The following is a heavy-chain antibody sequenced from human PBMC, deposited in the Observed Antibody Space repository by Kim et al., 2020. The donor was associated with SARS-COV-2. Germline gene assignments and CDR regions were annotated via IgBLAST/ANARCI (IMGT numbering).Heavy chain of an antibody. CDR1: GGTFSSYA. V-gene: IGHV1-69*04. D-gene: IGHD6-13*01. Sequence: SVKVSCKASGGTFSSYAISWVRQAPGQGLEWMGRIIPILGIANYAQKFQGRVTITADKSTSTAYMELSSLRSEDTAVYYCAYAYSSSWYGYYGMDVWGQGTTVTVSS. CDR2: IIPILGIA. CDR3: AYAYSSSWYGYYGMDV. J-gene: IGHJ6*02.